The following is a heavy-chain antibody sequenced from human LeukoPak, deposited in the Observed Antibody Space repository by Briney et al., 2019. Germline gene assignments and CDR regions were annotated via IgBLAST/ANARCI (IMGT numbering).Heavy chain of an antibody. V-gene: IGHV4-59*08. CDR2: MYYSGST. J-gene: IGHJ6*03. Sequence: SETLSLTCTVAGGSISGYYWSWIRQPPGKGLEWLGYMYYSGSTKYNPSLKSRVTISVDTSKNQLSLKLSSVTAADTAVYYCARQDYYYYMDGWGKGTTVTVSS. CDR3: ARQDYYYYMDG. CDR1: GGSISGYY.